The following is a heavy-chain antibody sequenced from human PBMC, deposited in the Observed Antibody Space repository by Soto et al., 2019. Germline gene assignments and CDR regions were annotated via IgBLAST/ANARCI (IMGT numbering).Heavy chain of an antibody. CDR1: GGSLSGATYS. D-gene: IGHD5-12*01. CDR3: ASCESGGGYEPLGYGMDV. CDR2: IFPSGTT. Sequence: KPSETLSLTCGVSGGSLSGATYSWNWIRQPPGKGLEWIGYIFPSGTTYYNPSLKSRVTISVDTSRNQFSLRLSSVTAADTAMYYCASCESGGGYEPLGYGMDVWGQGTTVTVSS. V-gene: IGHV4-30-2*01. J-gene: IGHJ6*02.